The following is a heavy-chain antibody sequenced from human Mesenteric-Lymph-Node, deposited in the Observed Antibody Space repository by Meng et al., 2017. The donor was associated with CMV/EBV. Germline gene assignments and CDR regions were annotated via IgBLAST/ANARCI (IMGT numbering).Heavy chain of an antibody. CDR3: ASTYYGSGSTFAPGY. D-gene: IGHD3-10*01. V-gene: IGHV4-61*01. CDR2: VYYSGST. Sequence: DSVRRGSYFWSWIRQPPGKGLEWIGCVYYSGSTNYNPSLRSRATISVDTSKNQFSLRLSSVTAADTAVYYCASTYYGSGSTFAPGYWGQGTLVTVSS. CDR1: DSVRRGSYF. J-gene: IGHJ4*02.